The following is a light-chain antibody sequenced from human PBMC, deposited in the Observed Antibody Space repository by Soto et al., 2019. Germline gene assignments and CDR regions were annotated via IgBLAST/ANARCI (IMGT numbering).Light chain of an antibody. CDR2: AAS. CDR1: QSISSY. J-gene: IGKJ2*01. CDR3: QQSYSTPGYT. Sequence: DTQMTQSPSSLSASVGDRVTITCRASQSISSYLNWYQQKPGKAPKLLIYAASSLQSGVPSRFSGSGSGTDFTLTISSLQPEDFATYYCQQSYSTPGYTFGQGTKLEIK. V-gene: IGKV1-39*01.